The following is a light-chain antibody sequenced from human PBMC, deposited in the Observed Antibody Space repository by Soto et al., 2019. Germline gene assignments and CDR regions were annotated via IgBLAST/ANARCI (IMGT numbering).Light chain of an antibody. CDR3: SACDDSLNGV. CDR2: EVS. Sequence: YALTQPASVSGSPGQSVTISCTGTSRNVGLYQAISWYQQHPGKAPKLILYEVSRRPSRVSNRFSGSKSGNTASLTISGLQDADEAVYYCSACDDSLNGVFRNGNKLTVL. J-gene: IGLJ6*01. V-gene: IGLV2-23*02. CDR1: SRNVGLYQA.